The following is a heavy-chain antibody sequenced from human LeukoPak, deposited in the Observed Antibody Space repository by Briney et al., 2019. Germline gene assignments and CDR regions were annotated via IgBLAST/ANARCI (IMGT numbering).Heavy chain of an antibody. D-gene: IGHD5-18*01. CDR2: ISSSSSTI. Sequence: GGSLRLSCAASGFTFSSYSMNWVRQAPGKGLEWVSYISSSSSTIYYADSVKGRFTISRDNAKNSLYLQMNSLRAEDTAVYYCARDQQLWTLRGTLDYWGQGTQVTVSS. CDR1: GFTFSSYS. J-gene: IGHJ4*02. CDR3: ARDQQLWTLRGTLDY. V-gene: IGHV3-48*01.